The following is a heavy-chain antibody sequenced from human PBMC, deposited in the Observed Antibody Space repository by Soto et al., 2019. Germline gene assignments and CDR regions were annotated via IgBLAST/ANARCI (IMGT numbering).Heavy chain of an antibody. V-gene: IGHV3-23*01. D-gene: IGHD3-3*02. J-gene: IGHJ6*02. CDR2: ISGSGGST. Sequence: GGSLRLSCAASGFTFSSYAMSWVRQAPGKGLEWVSAISGSGGSTYYADSVKGRFTISRDNSKNTLYLQMNSLRAEDTAVYYCAKDGGPHFWSGYLNDYYYGMDVWGQGTTVTVSS. CDR3: AKDGGPHFWSGYLNDYYYGMDV. CDR1: GFTFSSYA.